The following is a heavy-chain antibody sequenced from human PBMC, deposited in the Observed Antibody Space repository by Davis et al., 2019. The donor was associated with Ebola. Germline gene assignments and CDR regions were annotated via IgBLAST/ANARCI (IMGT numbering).Heavy chain of an antibody. CDR1: GFTFSSHW. CDR2: INIDGSTT. V-gene: IGHV3-74*01. D-gene: IGHD1-26*01. CDR3: ADVGGAFA. Sequence: HTGGSLRLSCAASGFTFSSHWMDWVRHVPGKGLVFVSHINIDGSTTSYADFVKGRFTISRDNAKNTLYLQMDSLRVEDTAVYYCADVGGAFAWGQGTPVTVS. J-gene: IGHJ4*02.